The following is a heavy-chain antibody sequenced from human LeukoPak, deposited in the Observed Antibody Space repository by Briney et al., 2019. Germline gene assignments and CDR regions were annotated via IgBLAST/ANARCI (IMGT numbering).Heavy chain of an antibody. CDR2: IYYSGST. Sequence: SETLSLTCTVSGGSISSSSYYWGWIRQPPGKGLEWIGSIYYSGSTYYNPSFKSRVTISVDTSKNQFSLKLSSVTAADTAVYYCARYSSSWYVQHWGQGTLVTVSS. CDR1: GGSISSSSYY. CDR3: ARYSSSWYVQH. V-gene: IGHV4-39*01. J-gene: IGHJ1*01. D-gene: IGHD6-13*01.